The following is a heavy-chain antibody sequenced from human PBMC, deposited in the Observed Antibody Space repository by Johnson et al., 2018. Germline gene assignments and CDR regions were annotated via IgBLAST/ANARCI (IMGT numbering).Heavy chain of an antibody. CDR1: GFTFSSSW. CDR2: ITQDGSEK. Sequence: VQLVQSGGGLVQPGGSLRLSCAGSGFTFSSSWMSWVRQAPGTGLEWVANITQDGSEKYYVDSVKGRFTISSDNAKNALYRQMNGLRVEETAVYSCATELDGDSAFENWGQGTMVAVSS. CDR3: ATELDGDSAFEN. V-gene: IGHV3-7*04. J-gene: IGHJ3*02. D-gene: IGHD7-27*01.